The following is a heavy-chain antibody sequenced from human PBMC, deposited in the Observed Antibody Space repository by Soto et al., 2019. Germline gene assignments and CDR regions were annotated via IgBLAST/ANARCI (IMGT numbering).Heavy chain of an antibody. V-gene: IGHV1-2*04. D-gene: IGHD2-15*01. J-gene: IGHJ6*02. CDR2: INPNSGGT. Sequence: ASVKVSCKASGYTFTGYYMHWVRQAPGQGLEWMGWINPNSGGTNYAQKFQGWVTMTRDTSISTAYMELSRLRSDDTAVYYCARGGSGPPYYYYGMDVWGQGTTVTVSS. CDR1: GYTFTGYY. CDR3: ARGGSGPPYYYYGMDV.